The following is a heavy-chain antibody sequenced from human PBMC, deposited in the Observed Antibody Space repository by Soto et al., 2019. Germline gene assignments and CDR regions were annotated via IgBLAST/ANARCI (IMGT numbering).Heavy chain of an antibody. CDR2: IYHGGTN. CDR3: AKAHVIVVTGSTFDK. Sequence: PSETLSVTCTGSGYSISSGSYWGWIRQPPGKGPEWIASIYHGGTNFYNPSLKSRVTVSVDKSNNQFSLKLGSVTAADTAVYYCAKAHVIVVTGSTFDKWGHGPLVTVSS. J-gene: IGHJ4*01. CDR1: GYSISSGSY. D-gene: IGHD3-16*02. V-gene: IGHV4-38-2*02.